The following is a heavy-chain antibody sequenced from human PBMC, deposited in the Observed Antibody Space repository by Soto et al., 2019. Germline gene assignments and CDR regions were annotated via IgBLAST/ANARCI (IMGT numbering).Heavy chain of an antibody. V-gene: IGHV3-33*01. CDR3: ARSQNSDSSSWYKEVYYYYGMDV. CDR2: IWYDGSNK. Sequence: GRSLRLSCAASGFTFSSYGMHWVRQAPGKGLEWVAVIWYDGSNKYYADSVKGRFTISRDNSKNTLYLQMNSLRAEDTAVYYCARSQNSDSSSWYKEVYYYYGMDVWGQGTTVTVSS. D-gene: IGHD6-13*01. J-gene: IGHJ6*02. CDR1: GFTFSSYG.